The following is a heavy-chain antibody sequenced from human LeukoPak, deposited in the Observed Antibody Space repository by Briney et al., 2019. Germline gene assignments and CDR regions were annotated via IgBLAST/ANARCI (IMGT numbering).Heavy chain of an antibody. CDR1: GFTFSSYG. J-gene: IGHJ4*02. D-gene: IGHD6-13*01. V-gene: IGHV3-33*06. CDR3: AKDRTAALYYFDS. CDR2: IWYDGSNK. Sequence: GGSPRLSCAASGFTFSSYGMHWVRQAPGKGLEWVAVIWYDGSNKYYADSVKGRFTISRDNSKNTLYLQMNSLRAEDTAVYYCAKDRTAALYYFDSWGQGTLVTVSS.